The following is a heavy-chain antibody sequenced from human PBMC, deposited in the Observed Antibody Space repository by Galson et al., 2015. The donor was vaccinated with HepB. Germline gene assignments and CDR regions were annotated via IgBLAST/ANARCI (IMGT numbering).Heavy chain of an antibody. CDR1: GFTFSSYA. V-gene: IGHV3-30*04. J-gene: IGHJ6*02. CDR2: ISYDGSNK. Sequence: SLRLSCAASGFTFSSYAMHWVRQAPGKGLEWVAVISYDGSNKYYADSVKGRFTTSRDNSKNTLYLQMDSLRPEDTAVYYCAREWRGNVRDYYGMDVWGQGTTVTVSS. D-gene: IGHD3-10*01. CDR3: AREWRGNVRDYYGMDV.